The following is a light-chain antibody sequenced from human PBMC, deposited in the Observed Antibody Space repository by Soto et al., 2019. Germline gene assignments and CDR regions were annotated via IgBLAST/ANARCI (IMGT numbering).Light chain of an antibody. J-gene: IGLJ1*01. CDR3: SSYAGSDNFV. CDR2: EVS. Sequence: QSVLTQPPSASGSPGQSVTISCTGTSSDVGGHNYVSWYQQHPGKAPKLMIYEVSKRPLGVPDRFSGSKSGNTASLTVSGLQAEDEADYYCSSYAGSDNFVFGTGTKLTVL. CDR1: SSDVGGHNY. V-gene: IGLV2-8*01.